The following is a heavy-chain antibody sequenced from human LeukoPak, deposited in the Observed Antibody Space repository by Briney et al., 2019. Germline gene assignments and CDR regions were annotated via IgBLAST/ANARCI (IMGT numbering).Heavy chain of an antibody. Sequence: PGGSLRLSCATSGFSFSDYWMSWVRQAPGKGLEWVANIKQDGSETYYVDSVKDRFTISRDNAKKSLYLQMNNLRADHTAVYYCAREWELLLPYYFDYWGQGTLVTVSS. CDR1: GFSFSDYW. J-gene: IGHJ4*02. V-gene: IGHV3-7*01. D-gene: IGHD1-26*01. CDR3: AREWELLLPYYFDY. CDR2: IKQDGSET.